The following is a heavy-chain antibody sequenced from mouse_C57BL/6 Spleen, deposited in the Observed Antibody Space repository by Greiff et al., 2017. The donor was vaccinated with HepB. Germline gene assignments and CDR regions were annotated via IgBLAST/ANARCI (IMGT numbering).Heavy chain of an antibody. V-gene: IGHV1-69*01. CDR3: ARWGATDWYFDV. CDR2: IDPSDSYT. CDR1: GYTFTSYW. J-gene: IGHJ1*03. D-gene: IGHD1-1*01. Sequence: VQLQQPGAELVMPGASVKLSCKASGYTFTSYWMHWVKQRPGQGLEWIGEIDPSDSYTNYNQKFKGKSTLTVDKSSSTAYMQLSSLTSEDSAVYYCARWGATDWYFDVWGTGTTVTVSS.